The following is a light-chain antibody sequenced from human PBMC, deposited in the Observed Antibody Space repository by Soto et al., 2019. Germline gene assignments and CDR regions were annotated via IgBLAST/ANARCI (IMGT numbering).Light chain of an antibody. Sequence: DIQMTQSPSSLSASVGDRVTITCRASQDISNYLNWYQQKPGKAPNLLIYAVSVLESGVPSRFSGSGSGTVFTLTITSLQPEDFATYFCQQSYSTPRTFGQGTKVEIK. J-gene: IGKJ1*01. CDR3: QQSYSTPRT. CDR1: QDISNY. V-gene: IGKV1-39*01. CDR2: AVS.